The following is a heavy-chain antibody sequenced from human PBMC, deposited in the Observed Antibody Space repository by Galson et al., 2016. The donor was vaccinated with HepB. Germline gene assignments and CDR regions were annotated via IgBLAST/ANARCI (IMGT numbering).Heavy chain of an antibody. V-gene: IGHV4-39*01. CDR3: ARRSITTMHV. Sequence: WIRQPPGKGLEWIASIYYSGSTYYNPSLKSRVTISVDTSKNQFSLKLSSVTAADTAVYYCARRSITTMHVWGQGTTVTVSS. CDR2: IYYSGST. J-gene: IGHJ6*02. D-gene: IGHD3-22*01.